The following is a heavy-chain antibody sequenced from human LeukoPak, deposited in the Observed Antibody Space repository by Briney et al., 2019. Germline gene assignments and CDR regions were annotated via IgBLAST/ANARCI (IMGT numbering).Heavy chain of an antibody. CDR3: AKVPDYGDYYR. D-gene: IGHD4-17*01. J-gene: IGHJ5*02. CDR1: GFSFSNYA. Sequence: GGSLRLSCAASGFSFSNYAMSWVRQAPGKGLEWVSAISGRDGSTYYAGSVKGRFTISRDNSKNTLYLQMNSLRAEDTAVYYCAKVPDYGDYYRWGQGTLVTVSS. V-gene: IGHV3-23*01. CDR2: ISGRDGST.